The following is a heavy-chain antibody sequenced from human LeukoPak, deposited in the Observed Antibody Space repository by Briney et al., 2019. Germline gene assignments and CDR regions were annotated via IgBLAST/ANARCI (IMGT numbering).Heavy chain of an antibody. V-gene: IGHV1-69*05. CDR2: IIPIFGTA. CDR3: ASRIGGGAYQLLSGAFDI. CDR1: GGTFTSYA. D-gene: IGHD2-2*01. J-gene: IGHJ3*02. Sequence: SVKVSCKASGGTFTSYAISWVRQAPGQGLEWRGGIIPIFGTANYAQKFQGRVTITTDESTSTAYMELSSLRSEDTAVYYCASRIGGGAYQLLSGAFDIWGQGTMVTVSS.